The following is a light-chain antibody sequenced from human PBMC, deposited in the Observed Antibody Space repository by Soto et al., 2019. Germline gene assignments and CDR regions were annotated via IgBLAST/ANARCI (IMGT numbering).Light chain of an antibody. J-gene: IGKJ5*01. V-gene: IGKV3D-15*01. Sequence: EFVFTHSPGTLSLSPWERATLSCRASQRVSSGYLAWYQQKPGQAPRLLIYGASNSATDMPDRFSGRGSGTEFTLTISSLQSEDFAVYYCQQYNNWASITFGQGTRLETK. CDR1: QRVSSGY. CDR2: GAS. CDR3: QQYNNWASIT.